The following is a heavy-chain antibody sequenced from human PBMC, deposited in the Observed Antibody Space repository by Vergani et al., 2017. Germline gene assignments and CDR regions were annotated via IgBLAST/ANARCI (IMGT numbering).Heavy chain of an antibody. CDR1: GFTFDTYT. J-gene: IGHJ1*01. CDR2: ISSGGGDI. D-gene: IGHD3-10*01. Sequence: EVQLLESGGGLVQPGGSRRLSCAGAGFTFDTYTMAYVRQAPGKGLEWVATISSGGGDIFYADPVKGRFTISRDNSKNTLFLQMNRLKDEDTAVYYCTTAWGLYYLHGEYFQYWGRGTLVSVSS. V-gene: IGHV3-23*01. CDR3: TTAWGLYYLHGEYFQY.